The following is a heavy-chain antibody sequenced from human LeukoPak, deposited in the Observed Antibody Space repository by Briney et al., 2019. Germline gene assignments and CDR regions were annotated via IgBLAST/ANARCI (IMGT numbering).Heavy chain of an antibody. CDR3: ARALDYGGNARYYDYYYMDV. CDR1: GSTFSSYA. D-gene: IGHD4-23*01. CDR2: ISGSGGST. Sequence: GGSLRLSCAASGSTFSSYAMSWVRQAPGKGLEWASAISGSGGSTYYADSVKGRFTISRDNSKNTLYLQMNSLRAEDTAAYYCARALDYGGNARYYDYYYMDVWGKGTTVTVSS. J-gene: IGHJ6*03. V-gene: IGHV3-23*01.